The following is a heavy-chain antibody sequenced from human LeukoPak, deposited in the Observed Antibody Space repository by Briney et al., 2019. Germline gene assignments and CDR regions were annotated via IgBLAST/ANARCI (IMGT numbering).Heavy chain of an antibody. Sequence: GSSVKVSCKASGGTFSSYAISWVRQAPGQGLEWMGGIIPIFGIANYAQKFQGRVTITADKSTSTAYMELSSLRSEDTAVYYCAGGYCSGGSCYSGDYWGQGTLVTVSS. V-gene: IGHV1-69*17. CDR2: IIPIFGIA. CDR3: AGGYCSGGSCYSGDY. D-gene: IGHD2-15*01. CDR1: GGTFSSYA. J-gene: IGHJ4*02.